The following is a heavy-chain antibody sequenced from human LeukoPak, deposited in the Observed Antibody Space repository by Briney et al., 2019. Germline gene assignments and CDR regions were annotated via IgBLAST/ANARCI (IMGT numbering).Heavy chain of an antibody. J-gene: IGHJ4*02. Sequence: SETLSLTCSVSGGFNTHYYWSWIRQPPGKGLEWIGYIYHSGSTNYNPSLKSRVTISVYTSKDHFSLKLSSVTAADTAVYYCARGQWLPVFDFWGQGTLVTVSS. CDR2: IYHSGST. CDR1: GGFNTHYY. V-gene: IGHV4-59*01. CDR3: ARGQWLPVFDF. D-gene: IGHD3-22*01.